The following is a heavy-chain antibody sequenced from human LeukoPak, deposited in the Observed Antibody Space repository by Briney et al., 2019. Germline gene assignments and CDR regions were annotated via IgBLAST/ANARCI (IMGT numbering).Heavy chain of an antibody. D-gene: IGHD3-16*01. J-gene: IGHJ5*02. Sequence: GGSLRLSCAASGFTFSSYSMNWVRQAPGKGLEWVSSISSSSSYIYYADSVKGRFTNSRDNAKNSLYLQMNSLRAEDTAVYYCARDTPGVSSPSPTWGQGTLVTVSS. V-gene: IGHV3-21*01. CDR3: ARDTPGVSSPSPT. CDR1: GFTFSSYS. CDR2: ISSSSSYI.